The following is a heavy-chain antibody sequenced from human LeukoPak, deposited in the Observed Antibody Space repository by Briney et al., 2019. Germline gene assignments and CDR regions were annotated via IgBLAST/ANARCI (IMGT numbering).Heavy chain of an antibody. CDR2: ISYDGSNK. CDR1: GFTFSSYA. CDR3: AREAYGDYGAFDP. Sequence: GGSLRLSCAASGFTFSSYAMHWVRQAPGKGLEWVAVISYDGSNKYYADSVKGRFTISRDNSKNTLYLQMNSLRAEDTAVYYCAREAYGDYGAFDPWGQGTLVTVSS. V-gene: IGHV3-30-3*01. J-gene: IGHJ5*02. D-gene: IGHD4-17*01.